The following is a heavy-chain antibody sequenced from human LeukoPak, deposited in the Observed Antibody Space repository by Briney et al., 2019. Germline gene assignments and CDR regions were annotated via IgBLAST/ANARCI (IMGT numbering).Heavy chain of an antibody. CDR2: INHSGST. D-gene: IGHD5-24*01. Sequence: SETLSLTCAVYGGSFSGYYWSWIRQPPGEGLEWIGEINHSGSTNYNPSLKSRVTISVDTSKNQFSLKLSSVTAADTAVYYCATEDGDGYNLYWGQGTLVTVSS. CDR3: ATEDGDGYNLY. V-gene: IGHV4-34*01. J-gene: IGHJ4*02. CDR1: GGSFSGYY.